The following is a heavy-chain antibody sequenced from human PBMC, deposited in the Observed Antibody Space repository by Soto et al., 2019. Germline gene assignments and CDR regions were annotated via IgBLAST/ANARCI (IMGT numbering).Heavy chain of an antibody. D-gene: IGHD3-22*01. Sequence: QVQLVQSGAEVKKPGSSVKVSCKASGGTFSSYAISWVRQAPGQGLEWMGGIIPIFGTANYAQKFQGRVTITADESTSTAYMDLSSLRSEDTAVYYGARAHLGESHYYDSSGYFDYWGQGTLVTVSS. CDR1: GGTFSSYA. J-gene: IGHJ4*02. CDR2: IIPIFGTA. CDR3: ARAHLGESHYYDSSGYFDY. V-gene: IGHV1-69*01.